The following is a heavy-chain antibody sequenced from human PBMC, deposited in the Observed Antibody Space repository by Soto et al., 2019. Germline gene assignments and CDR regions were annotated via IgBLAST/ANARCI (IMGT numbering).Heavy chain of an antibody. J-gene: IGHJ5*02. D-gene: IGHD5-12*01. CDR2: IYYSGST. CDR1: GGSISSGGYY. V-gene: IGHV4-31*03. CDR3: ARGGVDDNWFDP. Sequence: QVQLQESGPGLVKPSQTLSLTCTASGGSISSGGYYWSWIRQHPGKGLEWIGYIYYSGSTYYNPSLKSRVTISVDTSKNQFSLKLSSVTAADTAVYYCARGGVDDNWFDPWGQGTLVTVSS.